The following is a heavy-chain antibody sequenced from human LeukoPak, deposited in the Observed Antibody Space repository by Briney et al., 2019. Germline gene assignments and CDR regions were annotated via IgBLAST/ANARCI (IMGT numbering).Heavy chain of an antibody. CDR1: GGSISGYY. CDR3: ARHSRTWYDFDY. V-gene: IGHV4-59*08. J-gene: IGHJ4*02. CDR2: IYYSGTT. Sequence: SETLSLTCTVSGGSISGYYWSWIRQPPGKGLEWIGYIYYSGTTNYNPSLKGRITISVDTSNNQFSLKLSSVTAADTGVYYCARHSRTWYDFDYWGQGLLVTVSS. D-gene: IGHD6-13*01.